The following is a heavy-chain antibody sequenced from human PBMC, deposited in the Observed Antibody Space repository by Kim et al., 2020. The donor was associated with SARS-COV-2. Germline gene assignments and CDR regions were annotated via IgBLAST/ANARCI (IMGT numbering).Heavy chain of an antibody. CDR3: ARDGGYYDSSGWRRSDAFDI. D-gene: IGHD3-22*01. Sequence: GGSLRLSCAASGFTFSSYAMHWVRQAPGKGLEWVAVISYDGSNKYYADSVKGRFTISRDNSKNTLYLQMNSLRAEDTAVYYCARDGGYYDSSGWRRSDAFDIWGQGTMVTVSS. V-gene: IGHV3-30*04. J-gene: IGHJ3*02. CDR1: GFTFSSYA. CDR2: ISYDGSNK.